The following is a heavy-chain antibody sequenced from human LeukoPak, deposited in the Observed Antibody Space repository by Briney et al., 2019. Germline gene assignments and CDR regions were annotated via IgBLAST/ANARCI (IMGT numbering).Heavy chain of an antibody. V-gene: IGHV1-24*01. J-gene: IGHJ4*02. CDR2: FDPEDGET. Sequence: GASVKVSCKVSGYTLTELSMHWVRQAPGKGLEWMGGFDPEDGETIYAQKFQGRVTISRDTSASTAYMELSSLRSEDTAVYYCARETETYDYWGQGTLVTVSS. CDR1: GYTLTELS. CDR3: ARETETYDY.